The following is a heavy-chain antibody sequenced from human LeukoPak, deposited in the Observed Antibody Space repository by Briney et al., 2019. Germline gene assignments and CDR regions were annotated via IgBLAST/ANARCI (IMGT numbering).Heavy chain of an antibody. CDR1: GFTFNNYW. V-gene: IGHV3-74*01. Sequence: GGSLILSCAASGFTFNNYWMHWVRLAPGKGLVWVSRINIDGSSTSFADSVKGWFTISRDNAKNTLYLQMNSLRAEDTAVYYCARETGDNCFDPWGQGTLVTVSS. CDR3: ARETGDNCFDP. D-gene: IGHD3-10*01. J-gene: IGHJ5*02. CDR2: INIDGSST.